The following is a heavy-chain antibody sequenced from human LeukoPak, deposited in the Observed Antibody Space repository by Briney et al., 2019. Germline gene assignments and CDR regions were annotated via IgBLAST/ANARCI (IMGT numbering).Heavy chain of an antibody. V-gene: IGHV1-69*04. CDR2: IIPILGIT. CDR3: ARDLPYYYDSSDPRDAFDI. J-gene: IGHJ3*02. D-gene: IGHD3-22*01. Sequence: ASVKVSCKASGGTFSNYVISWVRQAPGQGLEWMGKIIPILGITNYAQQFQGRVTIIADKSTNTAYMELSTLSSEDTAVYYCARDLPYYYDSSDPRDAFDIWGQGTMVTVSS. CDR1: GGTFSNYV.